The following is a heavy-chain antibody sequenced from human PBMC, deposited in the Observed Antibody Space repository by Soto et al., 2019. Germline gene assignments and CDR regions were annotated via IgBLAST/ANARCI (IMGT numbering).Heavy chain of an antibody. CDR1: GFTVSSNY. CDR3: ARDNYDGSGSSLSLNWFDP. CDR2: IYSGGST. J-gene: IGHJ5*02. V-gene: IGHV3-66*01. D-gene: IGHD3-10*01. Sequence: EVQLVASGGGLVQPGGSLRLSCAASGFTVSSNYMNWVRQAPGKGLEWVSLIYSGGSTYYADAVKGRFTISRDNSKNTLYLQMNSLRAEDTAMYYCARDNYDGSGSSLSLNWFDPWGQGTLVTVSS.